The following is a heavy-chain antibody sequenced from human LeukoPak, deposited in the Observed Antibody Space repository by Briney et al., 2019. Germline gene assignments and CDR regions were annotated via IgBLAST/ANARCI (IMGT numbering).Heavy chain of an antibody. Sequence: GGSLRLSCAASGFTFSSYWMSWVRQAPGKGLEWVANIKQDGSEKYYVDSVKGRFTISRDNAKNSLYLQMNSLKTEDTAVYYCTTEGVLRFLEWLLPRWGGDDYWGQGTLVTVSS. V-gene: IGHV3-7*03. CDR3: TTEGVLRFLEWLLPRWGGDDY. D-gene: IGHD3-3*01. J-gene: IGHJ4*02. CDR2: IKQDGSEK. CDR1: GFTFSSYW.